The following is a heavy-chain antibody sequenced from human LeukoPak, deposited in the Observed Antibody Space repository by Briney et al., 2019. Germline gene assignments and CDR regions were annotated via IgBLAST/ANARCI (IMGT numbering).Heavy chain of an antibody. V-gene: IGHV3-7*05. J-gene: IGHJ4*02. CDR1: AFTFSSYW. Sequence: GGSLRLSCAASAFTFSSYWMSWVRQALGKGLQWVANIKQDGSQKYYVDSVKGRFTISRDNAMNSLYLQMDSLRSDDTAVYYCARLGPRQVYDYWGQGTLVTVSS. D-gene: IGHD1-14*01. CDR3: ARLGPRQVYDY. CDR2: IKQDGSQK.